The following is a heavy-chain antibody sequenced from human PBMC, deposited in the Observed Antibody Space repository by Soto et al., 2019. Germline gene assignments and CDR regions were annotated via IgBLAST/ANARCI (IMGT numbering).Heavy chain of an antibody. D-gene: IGHD3-9*01. V-gene: IGHV1-69*06. CDR3: ASSVLRYFDWFDY. J-gene: IGHJ4*02. CDR1: GGTFSSYA. Sequence: VKVSCKASGGTFSSYAISWVRQAPGQGLGWMGGIIPIFGTANYAQKFQGRVTITADKSTSTAYMELSSLRSEDTAVYYCASSVLRYFDWFDYWGQGTLVTVSS. CDR2: IIPIFGTA.